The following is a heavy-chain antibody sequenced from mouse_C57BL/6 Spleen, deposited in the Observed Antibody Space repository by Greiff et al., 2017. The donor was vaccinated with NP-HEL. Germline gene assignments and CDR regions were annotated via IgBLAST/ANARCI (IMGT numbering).Heavy chain of an antibody. V-gene: IGHV5-4*01. CDR3: ARDRGVTTPYYFDY. Sequence: EVQLVESGGGLVKPGGSLKLSCAASGFTFSSYAMSWVRQTPEKRLEWVATISDGGSYTYYPDNVKGRFTISRDNAKNNLYLQMSHLKSEDTAMYYCARDRGVTTPYYFDYWGQGTTLTVSS. J-gene: IGHJ2*01. D-gene: IGHD2-2*01. CDR1: GFTFSSYA. CDR2: ISDGGSYT.